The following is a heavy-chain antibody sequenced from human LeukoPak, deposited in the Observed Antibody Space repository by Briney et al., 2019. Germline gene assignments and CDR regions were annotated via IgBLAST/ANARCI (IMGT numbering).Heavy chain of an antibody. CDR3: AKDWRWLQLVDY. D-gene: IGHD5-24*01. CDR1: GFTFSSYG. CDR2: ISYDGSNK. V-gene: IGHV3-30*18. Sequence: HPGGSLRLSCAASGFTFSSYGMHWVRQAPGKGLEWVAVISYDGSNKYYADSVKGRFTISRDNSKNTLYLQMNSLRAEDTAVYYCAKDWRWLQLVDYWGQGTLVTVSS. J-gene: IGHJ4*02.